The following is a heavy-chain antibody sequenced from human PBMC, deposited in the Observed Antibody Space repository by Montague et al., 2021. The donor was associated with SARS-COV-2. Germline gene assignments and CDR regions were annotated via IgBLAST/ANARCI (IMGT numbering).Heavy chain of an antibody. V-gene: IGHV4-59*11. CDR3: ARAPNTCFIANCANYFDF. CDR2: VYYTGST. J-gene: IGHJ4*02. Sequence: SETLSLTCTVSAVSISSHYWSWIRQPPGKALEWIGYVYYTGSTKYNPSLKSRVTMSVDTPKNRLSLSLRSLTAADTAVYYCARAPNTCFIANCANYFDFWGQGALVTVSS. D-gene: IGHD1-1*01. CDR1: AVSISSHY.